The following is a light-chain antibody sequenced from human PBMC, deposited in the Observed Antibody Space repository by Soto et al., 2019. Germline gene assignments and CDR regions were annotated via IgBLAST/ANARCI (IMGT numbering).Light chain of an antibody. Sequence: DIQMTPSPSTLSASVVDRVTITCRASQSISSWLAWYQQTPGKAPKLLIYDASSLESGAPSRFSGSGSGTEFTLTISSLQPDDFATYYCQQYNSYCTFGQGTKVDI. CDR1: QSISSW. V-gene: IGKV1-5*01. CDR2: DAS. J-gene: IGKJ1*01. CDR3: QQYNSYCT.